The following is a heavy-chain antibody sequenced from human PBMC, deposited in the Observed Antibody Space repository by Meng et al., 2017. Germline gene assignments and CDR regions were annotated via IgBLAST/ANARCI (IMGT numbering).Heavy chain of an antibody. CDR2: INPNSGGT. J-gene: IGHJ4*02. D-gene: IGHD3-10*01. V-gene: IGHV1-2*06. Sequence: QVQLGSAGAGVKKLGATVKVSCKASGYTFTGYNMHWVRQAPGQGLEWMGRINPNSGGTNYAQKFQGRVTMTRDTSISTAYMELSRLRSDDTAVYYCASELNTYGSGSYAYWGQGTLVTVSS. CDR3: ASELNTYGSGSYAY. CDR1: GYTFTGYN.